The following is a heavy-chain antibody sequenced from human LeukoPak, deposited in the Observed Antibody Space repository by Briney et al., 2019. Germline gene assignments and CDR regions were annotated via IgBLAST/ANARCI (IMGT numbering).Heavy chain of an antibody. CDR3: ARVYCSGGSCPPDAFDI. V-gene: IGHV7-4-1*02. CDR2: INTNTGNP. CDR1: GYTFTGYY. J-gene: IGHJ3*02. D-gene: IGHD2-15*01. Sequence: ASVKVSCKASGYTFTGYYMHWVRQAPGQGLEWMGWINTNTGNPTYAQGFTGRFVFSLDTSVSTAYLQISSLKAEDTAVYYCARVYCSGGSCPPDAFDIWGQGTMVTVSS.